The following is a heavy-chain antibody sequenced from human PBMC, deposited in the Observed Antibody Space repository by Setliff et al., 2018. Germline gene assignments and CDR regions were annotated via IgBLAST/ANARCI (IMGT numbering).Heavy chain of an antibody. J-gene: IGHJ3*02. D-gene: IGHD1-26*01. CDR1: GYTLTNYP. CDR3: ARARGSGARAFDI. Sequence: GASVKVSCKASGYTLTNYPIHWLRQAPGQRLEWMGWISAAGGDAKYSQKFQDRVTITRDTSATTAYIGLSSLRSEDTAVYYCARARGSGARAFDIWGQGTMVTVSS. V-gene: IGHV1-3*01. CDR2: ISAAGGDA.